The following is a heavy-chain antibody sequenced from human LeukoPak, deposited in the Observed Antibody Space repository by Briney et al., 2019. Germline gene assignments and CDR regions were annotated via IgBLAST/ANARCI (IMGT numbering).Heavy chain of an antibody. CDR2: IYYSGST. CDR3: ARGDWFDP. CDR1: GGSIRDFY. Sequence: SETLSLTCAVSGGSIRDFYWSWIRLPAGQGLEWIGYIYYSGSTNYNPSLKSRVTISVNTSKNQFSLKLSSVTAADTAVYYCARGDWFDPWGQGTLVTVSS. V-gene: IGHV4-59*01. J-gene: IGHJ5*02.